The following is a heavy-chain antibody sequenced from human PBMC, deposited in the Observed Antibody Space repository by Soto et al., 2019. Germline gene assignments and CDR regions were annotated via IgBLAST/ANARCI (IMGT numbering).Heavy chain of an antibody. J-gene: IGHJ4*02. D-gene: IGHD3-22*01. Sequence: SETLSLTCTVSGGSISSFDWNWIRQSPGKGLEWIGYISYSGSTNYNPSLKSRVTISVDTSKSQFSLKLSSVTAADTAVYYCARQDTSGYAFDYWGQGTLVTVSS. CDR2: ISYSGST. CDR3: ARQDTSGYAFDY. CDR1: GGSISSFD. V-gene: IGHV4-59*08.